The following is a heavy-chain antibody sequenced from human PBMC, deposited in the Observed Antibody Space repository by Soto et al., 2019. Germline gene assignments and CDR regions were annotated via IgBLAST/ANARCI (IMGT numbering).Heavy chain of an antibody. Sequence: ASVKVSCKASGGTFSSYAISWVRQAPGQGLEWMGGIIPIFGTANYAQKFQGRVTITADESTSTAYMELSSLRSEDTAVYYCASLVDTAMVRWFDYWGQGTLVTVSS. CDR1: GGTFSSYA. D-gene: IGHD5-18*01. CDR3: ASLVDTAMVRWFDY. CDR2: IIPIFGTA. J-gene: IGHJ5*01. V-gene: IGHV1-69*13.